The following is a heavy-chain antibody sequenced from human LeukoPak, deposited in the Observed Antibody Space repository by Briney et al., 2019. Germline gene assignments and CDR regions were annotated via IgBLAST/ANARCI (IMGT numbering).Heavy chain of an antibody. CDR1: GYSFTSYW. CDR3: ARQLRVGTVQGFDP. J-gene: IGHJ5*02. D-gene: IGHD4-17*01. V-gene: IGHV5-10-1*01. Sequence: RGESLKISCKGSGYSFTSYWISWVRQTPGKGLEWMGRIDPTDSYTNYRPSFQGHVTISADKSISTVYLHWSSLKASDTAMYYCARQLRVGTVQGFDPWGQGTLVTVSS. CDR2: IDPTDSYT.